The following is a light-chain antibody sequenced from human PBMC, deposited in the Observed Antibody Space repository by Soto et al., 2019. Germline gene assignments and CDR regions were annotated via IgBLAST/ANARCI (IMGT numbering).Light chain of an antibody. J-gene: IGKJ3*01. CDR3: QPYGSSPFT. V-gene: IGKV3-20*01. Sequence: EIVLTQSPGTLSLSPGERATLSCRASQSFSSSYLAWYQQKPGQAPRLLIYGASSRATGIPDRFSGSGSGTDFTLIISRLEPEDFAVYYCQPYGSSPFTFGPGTKVDIK. CDR2: GAS. CDR1: QSFSSSY.